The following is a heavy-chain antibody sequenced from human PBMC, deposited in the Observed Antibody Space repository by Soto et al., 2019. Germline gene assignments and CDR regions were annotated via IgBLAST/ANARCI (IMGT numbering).Heavy chain of an antibody. CDR1: GFTFTDHS. CDR3: ARDRPTTFSADL. CDR2: INDISNDI. D-gene: IGHD5-12*01. V-gene: IGHV3-48*04. J-gene: IGHJ3*01. Sequence: EVQLVESGGGLVQPGGSLRLSCTASGFTFTDHSMNWVRHAPGKGLEWLSYINDISNDIHYADSVKGRFAMSRDNAKKSVLLQMNSLRVEDTGVYYCARDRPTTFSADLWGQGTVVTVSS.